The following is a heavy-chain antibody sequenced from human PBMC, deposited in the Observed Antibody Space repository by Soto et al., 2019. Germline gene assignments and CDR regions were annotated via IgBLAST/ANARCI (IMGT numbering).Heavy chain of an antibody. D-gene: IGHD6-13*01. CDR2: IYYSGST. CDR1: GGSISSYY. V-gene: IGHV4-59*01. J-gene: IGHJ4*02. Sequence: LSLTCTVSGGSISSYYWSWIRQPPGKGLEWIGYIYYSGSTNYNPSLKSRVTISVDTSKNQFSLKLSSVTAADTAVYYCARVDEGIAASAFDYWGQGTLVTVSS. CDR3: ARVDEGIAASAFDY.